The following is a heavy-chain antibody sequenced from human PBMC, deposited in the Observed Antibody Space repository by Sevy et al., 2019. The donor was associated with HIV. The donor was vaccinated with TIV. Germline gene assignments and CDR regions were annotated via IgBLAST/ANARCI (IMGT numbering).Heavy chain of an antibody. V-gene: IGHV3-53*01. Sequence: GGSLRLSCAASGFTVSSNYVSWVRQAPGKGLEWVSTLYSGGSTYYADSVKGRFTISRDDSKNTLFLQLNSLTVEDTAVYFCAKIQGVKWYFDLWGRGTLVTVSS. CDR1: GFTVSSNY. J-gene: IGHJ2*01. D-gene: IGHD1-1*01. CDR3: AKIQGVKWYFDL. CDR2: LYSGGST.